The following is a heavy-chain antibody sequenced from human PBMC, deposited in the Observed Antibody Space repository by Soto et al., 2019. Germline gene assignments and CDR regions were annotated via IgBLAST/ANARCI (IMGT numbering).Heavy chain of an antibody. Sequence: SVKVSCKASGGTFSSYAISGVRQAPGQGLEWMGGIIPIFGTANYAQKFQGRVTITADESTSTAYMELSSLRSEDTAVYYCARDQGDSYGYDYFGQGTLVTFCS. CDR3: ARDQGDSYGYDY. CDR2: IIPIFGTA. J-gene: IGHJ4*02. D-gene: IGHD5-18*01. V-gene: IGHV1-69*13. CDR1: GGTFSSYA.